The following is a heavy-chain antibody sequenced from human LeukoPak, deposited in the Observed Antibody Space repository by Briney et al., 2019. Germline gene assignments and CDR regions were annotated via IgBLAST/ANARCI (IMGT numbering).Heavy chain of an antibody. Sequence: SETLSLTCTVSGGSISSGSYYWSWIRQPAGKGLEWIGRIYTSGSTNYNPSLKSRVTISVDTSKNQFSLKLSSVTAADTAVYYCAREARSLHNHDALDIWGQGTMVTVSS. CDR1: GGSISSGSYY. CDR3: AREARSLHNHDALDI. D-gene: IGHD1-14*01. CDR2: IYTSGST. J-gene: IGHJ3*02. V-gene: IGHV4-61*02.